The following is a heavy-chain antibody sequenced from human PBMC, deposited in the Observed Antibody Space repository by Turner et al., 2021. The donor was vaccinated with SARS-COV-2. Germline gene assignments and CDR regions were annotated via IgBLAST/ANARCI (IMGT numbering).Heavy chain of an antibody. J-gene: IGHJ5*02. D-gene: IGHD2-2*02. CDR1: GYTFTSYD. CDR3: ARGSYCSSTKCYTGGWIDP. V-gene: IGHV1-8*01. CDR2: INPNSGKP. Sequence: QVQLVQSGAEVKKPGASVKVSCKASGYTFTSYDINWVRQATGQGLEWMGWINPNSGKPGYAQKFQGRVTMTRNTSISTAYMELSSLRSEDTAVYYCARGSYCSSTKCYTGGWIDPWGQGTLVTVSS.